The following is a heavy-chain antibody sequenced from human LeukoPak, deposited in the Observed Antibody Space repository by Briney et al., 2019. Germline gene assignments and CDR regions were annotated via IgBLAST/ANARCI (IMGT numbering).Heavy chain of an antibody. CDR2: IYWDDDK. CDR1: GFSLTTSGLS. V-gene: IGHV2-5*02. CDR3: VHVHTTVTTV. Sequence: ESGPTLVKPTQTLTLTCTFSGFSLTTSGLSVGWIRQPPGKALEWLALIYWDDDKRYRPSLKSRLTITKDTPKNQVVPTMTNMDPVDTATYYCVHVHTTVTTVWGQGTLVTVSS. D-gene: IGHD4-17*01. J-gene: IGHJ4*02.